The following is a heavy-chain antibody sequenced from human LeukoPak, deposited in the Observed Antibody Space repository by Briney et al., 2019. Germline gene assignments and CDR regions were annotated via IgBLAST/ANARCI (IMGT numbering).Heavy chain of an antibody. Sequence: GESLKISCKGSGYSFTSYWIGWVRQMPGKGLEWMGIIYPSDSDTRYSPSFQGQVTISADKSISTAYLQWSSLKASDTAMYYCARPYRHYDFWSGYDYWGQGTLVTVSS. J-gene: IGHJ4*02. D-gene: IGHD3-3*01. V-gene: IGHV5-51*01. CDR3: ARPYRHYDFWSGYDY. CDR2: IYPSDSDT. CDR1: GYSFTSYW.